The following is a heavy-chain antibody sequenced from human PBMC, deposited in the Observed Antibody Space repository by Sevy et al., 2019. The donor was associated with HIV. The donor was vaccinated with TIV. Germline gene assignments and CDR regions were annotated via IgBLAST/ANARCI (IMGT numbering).Heavy chain of an antibody. V-gene: IGHV4-39*01. CDR1: GGSIDSPGYY. D-gene: IGHD2-21*01. CDR3: ARTAPGQLRVWNYFDS. Sequence: SETLSLNCSVSGGSIDSPGYYWGWIRQPPGKGLEGIGSVYYTGSTYHNPSLRSRVTLSIDTSKNELSLKLTSLTAADTAVYFCARTAPGQLRVWNYFDSWGQGTLVTVSS. CDR2: VYYTGST. J-gene: IGHJ4*02.